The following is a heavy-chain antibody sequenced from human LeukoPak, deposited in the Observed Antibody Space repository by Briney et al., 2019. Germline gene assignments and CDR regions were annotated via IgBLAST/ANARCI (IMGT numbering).Heavy chain of an antibody. D-gene: IGHD1-26*01. Sequence: GGSLRLSCAASGFTYSNNRLSWVRQAPGMGLEWVSTTYSDGNTYYPDSVKGRFTISRDGSKNTLYLQLNSLRTEDTAIYYCVREREGSNSEHWGQGTLVTVSS. J-gene: IGHJ1*01. CDR1: GFTYSNNR. CDR2: TYSDGNT. V-gene: IGHV3-53*01. CDR3: VREREGSNSEH.